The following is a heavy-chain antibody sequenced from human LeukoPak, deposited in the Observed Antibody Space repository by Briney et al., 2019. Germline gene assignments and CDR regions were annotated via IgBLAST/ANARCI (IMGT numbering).Heavy chain of an antibody. CDR1: GFTFSSYS. J-gene: IGHJ4*02. D-gene: IGHD3-22*01. CDR2: TSSSSSCI. V-gene: IGHV3-21*01. CDR3: AREVDYYDSSGYYYGFDY. Sequence: PGGSLRLSCGASGFTFSSYSMNWVRQAPWKGLEWVSSTSSSSSCIYYADSVKGRFTISRDNAKNSLYLQMNSLRAEDTAVYYCAREVDYYDSSGYYYGFDYWGQGTLVTVSS.